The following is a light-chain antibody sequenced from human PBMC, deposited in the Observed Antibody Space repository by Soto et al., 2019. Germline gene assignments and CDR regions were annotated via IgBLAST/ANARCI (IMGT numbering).Light chain of an antibody. V-gene: IGLV2-14*01. J-gene: IGLJ1*01. CDR3: SSYTSSSTL. CDR2: DVS. CDR1: SSDVGGYNY. Sequence: QSALTQPASVSGSPGQSITISCTGTSSDVGGYNYVSWYQQHPGKAPKLMIYDVSNRPSGVSNRFSGSKSGNTASLTIFVLQAEDEADYYCSSYTSSSTLFGTGTKVTVL.